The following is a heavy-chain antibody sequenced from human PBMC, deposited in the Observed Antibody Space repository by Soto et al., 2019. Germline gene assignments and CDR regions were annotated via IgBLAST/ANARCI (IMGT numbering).Heavy chain of an antibody. Sequence: EVQLLESGGGLVQPGGSLRLSCAASGFTFSSYAMSWVRQAPGKGLEWVSAISGSGGSTYYADSVKGRFTISRDNSTNTLYLQMNSLRAEDTAVYYCAKGSGSSSWVWANFDYWGQGTLVTVSS. CDR2: ISGSGGST. J-gene: IGHJ4*02. D-gene: IGHD6-13*01. CDR1: GFTFSSYA. V-gene: IGHV3-23*01. CDR3: AKGSGSSSWVWANFDY.